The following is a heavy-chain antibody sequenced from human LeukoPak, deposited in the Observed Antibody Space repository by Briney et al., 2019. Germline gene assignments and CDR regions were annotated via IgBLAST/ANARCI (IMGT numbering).Heavy chain of an antibody. J-gene: IGHJ3*02. CDR1: GFSLNTSGVG. Sequence: KESGPTLVKPTQTLTLTCTFSGFSLNTSGVGVGWIRQPPGKALEWLALIYWNDDKRYSPSLKSRLTITRDTSKNQVVLRMTNMDPVDTATYYCAHRFGDAFDIWGQGPMVTVSS. D-gene: IGHD3-10*01. CDR2: IYWNDDK. V-gene: IGHV2-5*01. CDR3: AHRFGDAFDI.